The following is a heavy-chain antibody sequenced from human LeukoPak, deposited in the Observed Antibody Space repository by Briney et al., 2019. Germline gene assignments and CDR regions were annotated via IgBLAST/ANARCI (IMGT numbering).Heavy chain of an antibody. J-gene: IGHJ4*02. V-gene: IGHV4-34*01. CDR1: GGSFSGYY. Sequence: WETLSLTCAVYGGSFSGYYWSWIRQPPGKGLEWIGEINHSGSTNYNQSLKSRVTISIDTSKNQFSLKLSSLTAADTAVYYCATAKPHSISWYEWAAFDYWGQGTLVTVSS. CDR2: INHSGST. D-gene: IGHD6-13*01. CDR3: ATAKPHSISWYEWAAFDY.